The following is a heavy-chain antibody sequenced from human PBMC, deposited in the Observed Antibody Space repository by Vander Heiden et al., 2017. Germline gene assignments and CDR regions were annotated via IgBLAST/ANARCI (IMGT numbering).Heavy chain of an antibody. CDR2: ISGSSGKT. V-gene: IGHV3-23*01. Sequence: EVQLLESGGGLVQPGGSVRLSCATSGFPFSSYGMSWVRQAPGKGLELVSSISGSSGKTYYADSVKGRFTISRDNSKNTMSLQMYSLRVDDTAVYYCVKVYPQDYWGQGTLVTVSS. CDR3: VKVYPQDY. D-gene: IGHD3-16*02. CDR1: GFPFSSYG. J-gene: IGHJ4*02.